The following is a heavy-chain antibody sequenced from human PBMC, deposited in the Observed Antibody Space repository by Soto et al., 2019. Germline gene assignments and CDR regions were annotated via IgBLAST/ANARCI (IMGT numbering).Heavy chain of an antibody. CDR2: ISYDGSNK. CDR3: AKDKVPVVVTAPFDY. D-gene: IGHD2-21*02. J-gene: IGHJ4*02. CDR1: EFTISSYG. V-gene: IGHV3-30*18. Sequence: GGFLRLSCAASEFTISSYGLHRIRQAQGKGLEWVAVISYDGSNKYYADSVKGRFTVSRDKSKNTLYLQVNSLRAEDTAVYYCAKDKVPVVVTAPFDYWGQGTLVTVSS.